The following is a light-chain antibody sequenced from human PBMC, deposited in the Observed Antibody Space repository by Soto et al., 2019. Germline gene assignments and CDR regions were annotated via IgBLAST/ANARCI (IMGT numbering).Light chain of an antibody. J-gene: IGLJ1*01. CDR3: CSYAGSSTYV. Sequence: QSALTQPASVSGSPGQSITISCTGTSSDVGSYNLVSWYQQHPGKAPKLMIYEVSKRPSGVSNRFSGSKSGNTAFLTISGLQAEDEAGYYCCSYAGSSTYVFGTGTKVTVL. V-gene: IGLV2-23*02. CDR1: SSDVGSYNL. CDR2: EVS.